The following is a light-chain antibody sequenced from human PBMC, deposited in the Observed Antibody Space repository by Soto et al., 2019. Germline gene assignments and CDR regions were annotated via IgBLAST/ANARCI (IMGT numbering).Light chain of an antibody. V-gene: IGLV2-11*01. Sequence: QSVLTQPRWVCGSPGQSVTFSCNGTSSDVGGYNYVSWYQQHPGKAPKLMIYDVTTRPSGVPDRFSGSKSGNTASLTISGLQAEDEADYYCSSHAGSPVVFGTGTKVTVL. CDR2: DVT. J-gene: IGLJ1*01. CDR3: SSHAGSPVV. CDR1: SSDVGGYNY.